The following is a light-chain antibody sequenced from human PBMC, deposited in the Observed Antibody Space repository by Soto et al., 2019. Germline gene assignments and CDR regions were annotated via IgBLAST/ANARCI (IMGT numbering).Light chain of an antibody. CDR3: QQYAISPLT. CDR1: QTVGNNY. V-gene: IGKV3-20*01. J-gene: IGKJ4*01. CDR2: GAS. Sequence: IVLTQSPGTLSLSPGERATLSCKASQTVGNNYLAWYQQKPGQAPRLLIYGASSRATGIPDRFSGSGSGTDFILTISRLEPEVFAVFYCQQYAISPLTFGGGTKVEIK.